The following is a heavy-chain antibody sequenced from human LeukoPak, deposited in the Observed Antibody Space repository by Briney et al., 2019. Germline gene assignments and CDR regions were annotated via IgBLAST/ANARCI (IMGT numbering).Heavy chain of an antibody. CDR2: IKQDGSET. D-gene: IGHD3-10*01. V-gene: IGHV3-7*04. Sequence: PGGSLRLSCAASGFAFSNAWMTWVRQTPGKGLEWVGNIKQDGSETYFVDSVKGRFTIARDNAKNSLFLQMNSLRVEDTAVYYCARDGYATGSHDYWGQGTLVTVSS. CDR1: GFAFSNAW. CDR3: ARDGYATGSHDY. J-gene: IGHJ4*02.